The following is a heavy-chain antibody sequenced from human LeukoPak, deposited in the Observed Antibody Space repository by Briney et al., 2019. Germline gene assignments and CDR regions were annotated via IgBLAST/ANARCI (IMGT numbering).Heavy chain of an antibody. J-gene: IGHJ4*02. Sequence: GGSPRLSCAASGFTFSSYAMHWVRQAPGKGLEWVAVISYDGSNKYYADSVKGRFTVSRDNSKNTLYLQMNSLRAEDTAVYYCAKDDFDYWGQGTLVTVSS. CDR2: ISYDGSNK. CDR3: AKDDFDY. CDR1: GFTFSSYA. V-gene: IGHV3-30-3*01.